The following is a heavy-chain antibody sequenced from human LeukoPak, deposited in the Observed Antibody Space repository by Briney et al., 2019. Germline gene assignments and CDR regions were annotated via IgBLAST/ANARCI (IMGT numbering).Heavy chain of an antibody. CDR2: IHYTGET. CDR3: ARDIYGSGYGYFDQ. J-gene: IGHJ4*02. V-gene: IGHV4-59*01. CDR1: GVSMSTYF. Sequence: TQTLSLTCSVSGVSMSTYFWSWIRQPPGKGLEWLAFIHYTGETNYNPSLRSRLTISVDTSKNQFSLRLSSLTAADTAIYYCARDIYGSGYGYFDQWGQGALVTVSS. D-gene: IGHD3-10*01.